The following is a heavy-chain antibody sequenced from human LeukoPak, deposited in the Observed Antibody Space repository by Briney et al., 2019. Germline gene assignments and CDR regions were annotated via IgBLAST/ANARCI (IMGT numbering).Heavy chain of an antibody. D-gene: IGHD5-18*01. CDR3: AREPIQLWIHNAMDV. CDR1: GFTFGDHA. CDR2: IRSKAYRGTT. Sequence: PTGRSLRLSCTGSGFTFGDHAMSWVRQAPGKGLEWVGFIRSKAYRGTTEYAASVKGRFTISRDDSASIAYLQMSSLRTEDTAVYYCAREPIQLWIHNAMDVWGQGTTVTVSS. J-gene: IGHJ6*02. V-gene: IGHV3-49*04.